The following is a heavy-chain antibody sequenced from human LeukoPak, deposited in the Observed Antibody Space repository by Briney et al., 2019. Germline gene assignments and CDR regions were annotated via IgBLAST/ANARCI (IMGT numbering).Heavy chain of an antibody. CDR3: ARDVVAGYFDY. CDR2: INTNTGNP. CDR1: GYTFTSYA. V-gene: IGHV7-4-1*02. D-gene: IGHD2-15*01. J-gene: IGHJ4*02. Sequence: ASVKVSCKASGYTFTSYAINWVRQAPGQGLEWMGWINTNTGNPTYAQGFTGRFVFSLDTSVSTAYLQISSLKAEDTAVYYCARDVVAGYFDYWGQGTLVTVFS.